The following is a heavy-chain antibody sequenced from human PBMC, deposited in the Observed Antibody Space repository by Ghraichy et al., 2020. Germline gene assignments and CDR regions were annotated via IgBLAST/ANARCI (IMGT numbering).Heavy chain of an antibody. V-gene: IGHV1-58*01. J-gene: IGHJ3*02. D-gene: IGHD3-22*01. Sequence: SVKVSCKASGFTFTSSAVQWVRQARGQRLEWIGWIVVGSGNTNYAQKFQERVTITRDMSTSTAYMELSSLRSEDTAVYYCAADKHFYYYDSDDAFDIWGQGTMVTVSS. CDR2: IVVGSGNT. CDR1: GFTFTSSA. CDR3: AADKHFYYYDSDDAFDI.